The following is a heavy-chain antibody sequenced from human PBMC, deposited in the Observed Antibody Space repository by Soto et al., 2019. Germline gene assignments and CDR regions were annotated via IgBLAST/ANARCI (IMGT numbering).Heavy chain of an antibody. V-gene: IGHV4-34*01. J-gene: IGHJ5*02. D-gene: IGHD6-13*01. CDR3: ARGRRSSSWYRGNWFDP. CDR1: GGSFSGYY. CDR2: INHSGST. Sequence: PSETLSLTCAVYGGSFSGYYWSWIRQPPGKGLQWIGEINHSGSTNYNPSLKGRFTISVDTSKNQFSLKLSSVTAADTDVYYCARGRRSSSWYRGNWFDPWRQGALVTVSA.